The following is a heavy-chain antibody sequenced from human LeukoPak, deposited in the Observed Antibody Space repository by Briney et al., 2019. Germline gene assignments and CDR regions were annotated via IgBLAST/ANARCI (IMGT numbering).Heavy chain of an antibody. CDR2: ISYDGSNK. J-gene: IGHJ4*02. Sequence: PGGSLRLSCAASGFTFSSYGMHWVRQAPGKGLEWVAVISYDGSNKYYADSVKGRFTISRDNSKNTLYLQMNSLRAEDTAVYYCAKDPSGSGWHQGVYWGQGTLVTVSS. D-gene: IGHD6-19*01. V-gene: IGHV3-30*18. CDR1: GFTFSSYG. CDR3: AKDPSGSGWHQGVY.